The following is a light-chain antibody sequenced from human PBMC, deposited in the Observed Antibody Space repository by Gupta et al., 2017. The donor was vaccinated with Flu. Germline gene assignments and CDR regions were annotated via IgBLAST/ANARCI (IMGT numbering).Light chain of an antibody. J-gene: IGLJ2*01. Sequence: QSVLTQPPSVSAAPGQRVTISCSGSSSNIGNNHVSWYLLLPGTAPKLLIYENNRRPSGIPDRFSGSKSGTSATLGITRLQTGDEAEYYCGTWDDNWSAGVFGGGTQVTVL. CDR1: SSNIGNNH. V-gene: IGLV1-51*02. CDR2: ENN. CDR3: GTWDDNWSAGV.